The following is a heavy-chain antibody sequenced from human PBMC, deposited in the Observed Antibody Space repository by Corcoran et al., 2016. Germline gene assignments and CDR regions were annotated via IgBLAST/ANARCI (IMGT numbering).Heavy chain of an antibody. J-gene: IGHJ4*02. Sequence: QVQLQQWGAGLLKPSETLSLTCAVYGGSFSGYYWSWIRQPPGKGLEWIGEINHSGSTNYNPSLKSRVTISVDTSKNQFSLKLSSVTAADTAVYYCARGGGYSYGARFDYWGQGTLVTVSS. CDR2: INHSGST. V-gene: IGHV4-34*01. CDR1: GGSFSGYY. D-gene: IGHD5-18*01. CDR3: ARGGGYSYGARFDY.